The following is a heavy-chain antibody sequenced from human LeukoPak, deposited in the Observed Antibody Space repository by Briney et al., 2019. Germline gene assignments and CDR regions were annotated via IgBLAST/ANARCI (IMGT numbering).Heavy chain of an antibody. CDR1: GGSISSGNYY. V-gene: IGHV4-61*02. CDR3: GRDNARGGSFSDYLRYFQV. J-gene: IGHJ1*01. CDR2: ILTSGSS. Sequence: SETLSLTCTVSGGSISSGNYYWSWIRQPAGKGLEWIGRILTSGSSNSNPSLTSRITMSVDTSQNQFSLKLFSVTAADTAVYYCGRDNARGGSFSDYLRYFQVWGQGTLVTVSS. D-gene: IGHD5/OR15-5a*01.